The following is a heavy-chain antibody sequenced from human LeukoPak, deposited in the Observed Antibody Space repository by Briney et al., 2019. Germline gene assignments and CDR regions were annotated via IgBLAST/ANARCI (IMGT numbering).Heavy chain of an antibody. D-gene: IGHD6-13*01. CDR3: ARAMYSSSWSATRSGFHYYYYMDV. Sequence: SETLSLTCTVSGYSISSGYYWGWIRQPPGKGLERIGSIYHSGSTYYNPSLKSRVTISVDTSKNQFSLKLSSVTAADTAVYYCARAMYSSSWSATRSGFHYYYYMDVWGKGTTVTVSS. CDR2: IYHSGST. J-gene: IGHJ6*03. CDR1: GYSISSGYY. V-gene: IGHV4-38-2*02.